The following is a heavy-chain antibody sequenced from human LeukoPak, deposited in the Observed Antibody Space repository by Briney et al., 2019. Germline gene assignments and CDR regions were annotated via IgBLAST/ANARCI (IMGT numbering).Heavy chain of an antibody. CDR2: IKQDGSEK. CDR1: GFTFSSYW. V-gene: IGHV3-7*01. Sequence: RPGGSLRLSCAASGFTFSSYWMSWVRQAPGKGLEWVANIKQDGSEKYYVDSVKGRFTISRDNAKNSLYLQMNSLRAEDTAVYYCARATYYYDSSGYYYAEYFDYWGQGTLVTVSS. CDR3: ARATYYYDSSGYYYAEYFDY. D-gene: IGHD3-22*01. J-gene: IGHJ4*02.